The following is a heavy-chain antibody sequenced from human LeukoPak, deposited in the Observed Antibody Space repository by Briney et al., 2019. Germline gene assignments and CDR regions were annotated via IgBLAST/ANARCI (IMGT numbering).Heavy chain of an antibody. J-gene: IGHJ4*02. CDR3: ARDRGGSYYVDY. CDR1: GYTFTGYY. D-gene: IGHD1-26*01. Sequence: ASVKVSCKASGYTFTGYYMHWVRQAPGQGLEWMGWTNPNSGGTNYAQKFQGRVTMTRDTSISTAYMELSRLRSDDTAVYYCARDRGGSYYVDYWGQGTLVTVSS. CDR2: TNPNSGGT. V-gene: IGHV1-2*02.